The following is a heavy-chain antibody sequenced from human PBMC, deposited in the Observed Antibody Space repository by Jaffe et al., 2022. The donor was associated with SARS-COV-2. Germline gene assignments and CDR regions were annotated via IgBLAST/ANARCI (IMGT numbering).Heavy chain of an antibody. CDR1: GGSISSGSYY. D-gene: IGHD2-15*01. CDR3: ARDLKYCSGGSCANWFDP. CDR2: IYTSGST. J-gene: IGHJ5*02. Sequence: QVQLQESGPGLVKPSQTLSLTCTVSGGSISSGSYYWSWIRQPAGKGLEWIGRIYTSGSTNYNPSLKSRVTISVDTSKNQFSLKLSSVTAADTAVYYCARDLKYCSGGSCANWFDPWGQGTLVTVSS. V-gene: IGHV4-61*02.